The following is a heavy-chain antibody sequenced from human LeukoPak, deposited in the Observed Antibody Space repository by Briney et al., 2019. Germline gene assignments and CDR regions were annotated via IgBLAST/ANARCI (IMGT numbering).Heavy chain of an antibody. CDR2: INPNSGGT. V-gene: IGHV1-2*02. CDR1: GYTFTGYY. Sequence: ASVKVSCKASGYTFTGYYMHWVRQAPGQGLEWMGWINPNSGGTNYAQKFQGRVTMTRDTSISTAYMELSRLRSDDTAVYYCARGAVAGPRNWFDPWGQGTLVTVSS. CDR3: ARGAVAGPRNWFDP. J-gene: IGHJ5*02. D-gene: IGHD6-19*01.